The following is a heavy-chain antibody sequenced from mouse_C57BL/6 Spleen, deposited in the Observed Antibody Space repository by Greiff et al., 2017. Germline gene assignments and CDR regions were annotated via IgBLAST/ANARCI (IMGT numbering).Heavy chain of an antibody. D-gene: IGHD1-1*01. V-gene: IGHV1-55*01. CDR2: IYPGSGST. CDR3: ARSRGYYYGSSYDFDY. Sequence: QVHVKQPGAELVKPGASVKMSCKASGYTFTSYWITWVKQRPGQGLEWIGDIYPGSGSTNYNEKFKSKATLTVDTSSSTAYMQLSSLTSEDSAVYYCARSRGYYYGSSYDFDYWGQGTTLTVSP. CDR1: GYTFTSYW. J-gene: IGHJ2*01.